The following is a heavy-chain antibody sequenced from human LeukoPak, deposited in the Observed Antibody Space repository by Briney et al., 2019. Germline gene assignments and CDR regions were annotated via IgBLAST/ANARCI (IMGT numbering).Heavy chain of an antibody. CDR3: ARDRMGIAAAGTWFDP. CDR1: GGSISSYY. D-gene: IGHD6-13*01. J-gene: IGHJ5*02. CDR2: IYTSGGT. Sequence: PSETLSLTSTVSGGSISSYYWSWIRQPAGKGLEWIGRIYTSGGTNYNPSLKSRVTMSVDTSKNQFSLKLSSVTAADTAVYYCARDRMGIAAAGTWFDPWGQGTLVTVSS. V-gene: IGHV4-4*07.